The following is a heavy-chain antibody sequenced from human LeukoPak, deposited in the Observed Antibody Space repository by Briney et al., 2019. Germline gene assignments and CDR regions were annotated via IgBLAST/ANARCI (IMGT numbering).Heavy chain of an antibody. CDR1: GFPFSSHG. D-gene: IGHD3-22*01. V-gene: IGHV3-23*01. Sequence: GGSLRLSCAGSGFPFSSHGMNWVRQAPGKGLEWVSGISPGGPTYYADSVKGRFTISRDDSKNTLYLQMKNLRADDTAVYYCAKEGITMIVVVIGLNYFDYWGQGTLVTVSS. CDR3: AKEGITMIVVVIGLNYFDY. J-gene: IGHJ4*02. CDR2: ISPGGPT.